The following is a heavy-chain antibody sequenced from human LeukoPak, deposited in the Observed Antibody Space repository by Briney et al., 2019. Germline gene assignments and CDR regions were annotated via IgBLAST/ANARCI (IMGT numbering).Heavy chain of an antibody. V-gene: IGHV1-69*16. D-gene: IGHD3-3*01. CDR2: IILALGTT. J-gene: IGHJ4*02. CDR1: GGSFSRDT. Sequence: SVRVSCKDSGGSFSRDTFSWVRQAPGQGLEWMGAIILALGTTNNAQKFQGRVTITADESTTTAYMELSSLKSDDTAVYYCTRGSDDDFWGGRFFDYWGQGTLVTVSS. CDR3: TRGSDDDFWGGRFFDY.